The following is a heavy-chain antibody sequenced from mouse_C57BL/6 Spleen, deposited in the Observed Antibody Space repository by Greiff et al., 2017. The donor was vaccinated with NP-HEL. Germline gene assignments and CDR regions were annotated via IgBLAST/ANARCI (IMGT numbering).Heavy chain of an antibody. V-gene: IGHV1-39*01. CDR1: GYSFTDYN. D-gene: IGHD2-10*01. CDR2: INPNYGTT. J-gene: IGHJ1*03. CDR3: ARRRAYYGNLHWYFDV. Sequence: VQLKQSGPELVKPGASVKISCKASGYSFTDYNMNWVKQSNGKSLEWIGVINPNYGTTSYNQKFKGKATLTVDQSSSTDYMQLDSRPSEDSTVYYCARRRAYYGNLHWYFDVWGTGTTVTVSS.